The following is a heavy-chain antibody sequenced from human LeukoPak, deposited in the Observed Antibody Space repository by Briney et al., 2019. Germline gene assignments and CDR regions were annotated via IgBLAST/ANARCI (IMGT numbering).Heavy chain of an antibody. Sequence: SETLSLTCTVSAYSINSNYYWSWIRQPPGKGLEWIGEINHSGSTNYNPSLKSRVTISVDTSKNQFSLKLSSVTAADTAVYYCARDYRTGFDYWGQGTLVTVSS. CDR1: AYSINSNYY. CDR2: INHSGST. V-gene: IGHV4-38-2*02. D-gene: IGHD7-27*01. J-gene: IGHJ4*02. CDR3: ARDYRTGFDY.